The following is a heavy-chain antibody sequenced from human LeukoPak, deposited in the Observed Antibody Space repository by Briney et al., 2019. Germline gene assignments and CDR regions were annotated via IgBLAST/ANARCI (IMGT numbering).Heavy chain of an antibody. CDR2: INPSGGST. J-gene: IGHJ6*02. Sequence: ASVKVSCKASGYTFTSYYMHWVRQAPGQGLEWMGIINPSGGSTSYAQKFQGRVTMTRDTSTSTVYMELSSLGSEDTAVYYCAREIATTAAAGYGMDVWDQGTTVTVSS. CDR3: AREIATTAAAGYGMDV. D-gene: IGHD6-13*01. CDR1: GYTFTSYY. V-gene: IGHV1-46*01.